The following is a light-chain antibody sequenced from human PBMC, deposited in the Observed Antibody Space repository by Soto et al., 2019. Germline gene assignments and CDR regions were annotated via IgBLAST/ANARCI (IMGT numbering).Light chain of an antibody. J-gene: IGKJ5*01. CDR3: QQYDNLPIT. CDR1: QDISKY. Sequence: DIQMNTSPSSLSASLGDRVTITCQASQDISKYLNWYQQKPGKAPKLLIYDASNLETGVPSRFSGSGSGTDFTFTISSLQPEDIEPDYCQQYDNLPITFGQGTRLEIK. CDR2: DAS. V-gene: IGKV1-33*01.